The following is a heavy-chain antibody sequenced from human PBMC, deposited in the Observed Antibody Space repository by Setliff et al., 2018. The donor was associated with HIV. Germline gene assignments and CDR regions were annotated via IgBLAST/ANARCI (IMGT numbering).Heavy chain of an antibody. J-gene: IGHJ4*02. V-gene: IGHV4-4*09. CDR1: GVSISGHF. CDR2: IYTSGTT. D-gene: IGHD2-8*02. Sequence: LSLTCFVSGVSISGHFWGWIRQPPGKGLEWIGYIYTSGTTEYNPSLDSRVTTSVDTSRDQFFLNLRSVTAADTALYFCARLIHTGLLYFDYWGLGMLVTVSS. CDR3: ARLIHTGLLYFDY.